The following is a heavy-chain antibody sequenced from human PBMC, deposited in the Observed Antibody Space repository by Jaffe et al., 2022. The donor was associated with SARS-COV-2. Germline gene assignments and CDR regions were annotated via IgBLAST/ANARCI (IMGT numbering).Heavy chain of an antibody. Sequence: EVQLVESGGGSVQPGGSLRLSCSASGFSFSTYAMHWVRQAPGKGLEYVLGISSNGGSIHYADSVKGRFTISRDNSKNTLYLQMSSLRAEDTALYYCVKDPRTTVTTWLDYWGQGTLVTVSS. J-gene: IGHJ4*02. D-gene: IGHD4-17*01. CDR3: VKDPRTTVTTWLDY. CDR1: GFSFSTYA. CDR2: ISSNGGSI. V-gene: IGHV3-64D*09.